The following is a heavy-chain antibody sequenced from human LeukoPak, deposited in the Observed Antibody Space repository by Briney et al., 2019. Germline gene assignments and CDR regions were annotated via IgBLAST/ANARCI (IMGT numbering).Heavy chain of an antibody. Sequence: ASVKVSCKASGYTFTSYGISWVRQATGQGLEWMGWINPNSGNTGYAQKFQGRVTMTRNTSISTAYMELSSLRSEDTAVYYCARAKNSKLITMVRGVIRYYYYYMDVWGKGTTVTISS. J-gene: IGHJ6*03. CDR1: GYTFTSYG. CDR3: ARAKNSKLITMVRGVIRYYYYYMDV. D-gene: IGHD3-10*01. V-gene: IGHV1-8*02. CDR2: INPNSGNT.